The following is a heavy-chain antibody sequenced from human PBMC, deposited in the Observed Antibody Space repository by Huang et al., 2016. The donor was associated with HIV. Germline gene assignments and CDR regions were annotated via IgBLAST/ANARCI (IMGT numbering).Heavy chain of an antibody. CDR3: ARAGGFEI. V-gene: IGHV3-74*01. CDR2: IKIDGRTT. CDR1: GFKFSNYW. Sequence: EEHLVESGGGLVQPGGSLRLSCDASGFKFSNYWMQWVRQAPGKGLMWVSRIKIDGRTTDDADSVKGRFTIARDNAKNTLYLQMSSLTAEDTAIYYCARAGGFEIWGQGTVVTVSS. J-gene: IGHJ3*02. D-gene: IGHD2-15*01.